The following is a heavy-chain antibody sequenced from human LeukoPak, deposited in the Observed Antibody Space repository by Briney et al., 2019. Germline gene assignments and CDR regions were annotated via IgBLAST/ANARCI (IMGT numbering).Heavy chain of an antibody. CDR3: AKDGDGYYPLY. J-gene: IGHJ4*02. CDR1: GITFSNYN. D-gene: IGHD3-22*01. V-gene: IGHV3-21*04. Sequence: PGGSLRLSCAAPGITFSNYNMNWVRQAPGKGLGWISAITSSSSYTFYADSVKGRFTISRDNAQNSLYLQMNSLRAEDTAVYYCAKDGDGYYPLYWGQGTLVTVSS. CDR2: ITSSSSYT.